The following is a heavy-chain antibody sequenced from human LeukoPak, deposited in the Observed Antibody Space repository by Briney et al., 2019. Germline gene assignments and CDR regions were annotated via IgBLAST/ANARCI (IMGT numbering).Heavy chain of an antibody. CDR1: GFTFSSYW. Sequence: PGGSLRLSCAASGFTFSSYWMSWVRQAPGKGLEWVAHIKQDGSEENYVDSVKGRFTISRDNAKNSLYLQMNSLRAEDTAVYYCASWDGVIPLDYWGQGTLVTVSS. J-gene: IGHJ4*02. CDR2: IKQDGSEE. CDR3: ASWDGVIPLDY. V-gene: IGHV3-7*01. D-gene: IGHD5-24*01.